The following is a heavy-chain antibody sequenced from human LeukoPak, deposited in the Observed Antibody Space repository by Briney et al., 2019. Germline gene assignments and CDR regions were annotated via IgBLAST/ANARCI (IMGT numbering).Heavy chain of an antibody. CDR2: ISTSSTYI. Sequence: GGSLRLSCAASGFTFSSYAMSWVRQAPGKGLEWVSSISTSSTYIYYADSVKGRFTISRDNARNSLYLQMNSLRAEDTAVYYCARHTPVYFGSGYYLDYWGQGVLVTVSS. D-gene: IGHD3-10*01. V-gene: IGHV3-21*06. CDR3: ARHTPVYFGSGYYLDY. CDR1: GFTFSSYA. J-gene: IGHJ4*02.